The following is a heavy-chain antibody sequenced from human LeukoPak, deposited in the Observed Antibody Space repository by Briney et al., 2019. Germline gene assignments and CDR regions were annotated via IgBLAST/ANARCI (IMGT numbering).Heavy chain of an antibody. J-gene: IGHJ6*02. Sequence: GGSLRLSCAASGFTFSSYWMHWVRQAPGKGLVWVSRINSDGSSTSYADSVKGRFTISRDNAKNSLYLQMDSLRAEDTAVYYCAKALAYCGGDCNYSYGMDVWGQGTTVTVSS. CDR2: INSDGSST. V-gene: IGHV3-74*01. CDR3: AKALAYCGGDCNYSYGMDV. D-gene: IGHD2-21*02. CDR1: GFTFSSYW.